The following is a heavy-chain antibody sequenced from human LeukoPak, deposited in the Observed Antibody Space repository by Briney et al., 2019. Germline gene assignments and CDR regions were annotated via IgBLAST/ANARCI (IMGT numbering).Heavy chain of an antibody. CDR2: ISSSSGST. CDR3: ARETLMTTVTTYPF. V-gene: IGHV3-11*05. D-gene: IGHD4-17*01. CDR1: GFTFSDYY. Sequence: GGSLRLSCAASGFTFSDYYMSWIRQAPGKGLEWVSYISSSSGSTNYADSVKGRFTISRDNAKNSLYLQMNSLRAEDTAVYYCARETLMTTVTTYPFWGQGTLVTASS. J-gene: IGHJ4*02.